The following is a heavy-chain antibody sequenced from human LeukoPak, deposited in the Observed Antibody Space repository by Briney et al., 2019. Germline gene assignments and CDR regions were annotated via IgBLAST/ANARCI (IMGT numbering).Heavy chain of an antibody. Sequence: GGSLRLSCAASGFTFSDYYMSWLRQAPGKGGEGVSYISSSGSTIYYADSVKGRFTISRDNAKISLCLQMNSLRAEDTAVYYCARTSDYGGNARVLDYWGQGTLVTVSS. CDR3: ARTSDYGGNARVLDY. CDR2: ISSSGSTI. CDR1: GFTFSDYY. J-gene: IGHJ4*02. V-gene: IGHV3-11*01. D-gene: IGHD4-23*01.